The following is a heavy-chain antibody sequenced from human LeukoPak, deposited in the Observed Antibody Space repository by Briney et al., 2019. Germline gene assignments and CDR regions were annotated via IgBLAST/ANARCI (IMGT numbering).Heavy chain of an antibody. J-gene: IGHJ4*02. CDR1: GGSINSGYY. CDR3: ARTYFDIFIGPRDIPHYFDY. CDR2: IYYNGDT. Sequence: SETLSLTCTVSGGSINSGYYWSWLRQHPGRGLEWIGYIYYNGDTYYNPSLKSRITMSTDASKNQFSLRLSSVTAADTAVYFCARTYFDIFIGPRDIPHYFDYWGQGTLVSVFS. D-gene: IGHD3-9*01. V-gene: IGHV4-31*03.